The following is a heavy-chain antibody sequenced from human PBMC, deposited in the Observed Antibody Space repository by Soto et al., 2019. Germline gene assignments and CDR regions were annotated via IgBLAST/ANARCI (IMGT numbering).Heavy chain of an antibody. CDR1: GFTFSSYA. D-gene: IGHD4-17*01. CDR2: ISGSGSNT. CDR3: ATTASMTIRDGFDH. V-gene: IGHV3-23*01. Sequence: EVQVLESGGGLVQPGGSLRLSCAASGFTFSSYAMSWVRQAPGQGLEWVSAISGSGSNTYYADSVKGRFTISRNNSKNTLYLPMNSLRAEHTALYYCATTASMTIRDGFDHWGQGTLVTVSS. J-gene: IGHJ4*02.